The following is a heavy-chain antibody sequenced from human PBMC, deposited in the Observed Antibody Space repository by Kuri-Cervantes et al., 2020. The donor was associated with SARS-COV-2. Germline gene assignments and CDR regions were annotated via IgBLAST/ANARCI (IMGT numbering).Heavy chain of an antibody. V-gene: IGHV3-21*01. CDR1: GFTFSSHS. CDR3: ARAGGSGGTSNYYYYMDV. D-gene: IGHD2-15*01. Sequence: LSHTCAASGFTFSSHSMNWVRQAPGKGLEWVSCTSSRSTYIYYVDSVKGRFTISRDNAKNSLYLQMNRLRAEGTAVYYCARAGGSGGTSNYYYYMDVWGKGTTVTVSS. J-gene: IGHJ6*03. CDR2: TSSRSTYI.